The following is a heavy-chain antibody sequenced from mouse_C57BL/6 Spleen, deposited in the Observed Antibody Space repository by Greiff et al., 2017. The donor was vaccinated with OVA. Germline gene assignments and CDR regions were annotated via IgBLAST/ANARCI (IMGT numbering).Heavy chain of an antibody. CDR2: IYPGDGDT. Sequence: VQLQQSGAELVKPGASVKISCKASGYAFSSYWMNWVKQRPGKGLEWIGQIYPGDGDTNYNGKFKGKATLTADKSSSTAYMQLSSLTSEDSAVYFCASPIYYDYDGYAMDYWGQGTSVTVSS. CDR3: ASPIYYDYDGYAMDY. CDR1: GYAFSSYW. V-gene: IGHV1-80*01. J-gene: IGHJ4*01. D-gene: IGHD2-4*01.